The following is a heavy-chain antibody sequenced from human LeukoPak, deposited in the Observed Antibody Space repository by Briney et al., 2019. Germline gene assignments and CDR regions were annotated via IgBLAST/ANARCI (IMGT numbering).Heavy chain of an antibody. CDR1: GYTFTSYD. V-gene: IGHV1-8*01. CDR3: ARGRYSSGWYSFTAFFAFDI. D-gene: IGHD6-19*01. J-gene: IGHJ3*02. Sequence: GASVKVSCKASGYTFTSYDINWVRQATGQGLEWMGWMDPNSGNTGYAQKFQGRVTMTRNTSISTAYMELSSLRSEDTAVYYCARGRYSSGWYSFTAFFAFDIWGKGQWSPSLQ. CDR2: MDPNSGNT.